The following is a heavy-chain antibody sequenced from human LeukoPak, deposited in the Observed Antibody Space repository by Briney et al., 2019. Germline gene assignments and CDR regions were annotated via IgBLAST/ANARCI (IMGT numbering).Heavy chain of an antibody. V-gene: IGHV4-39*01. CDR2: IYDSGST. D-gene: IGHD3-10*01. J-gene: IGHJ4*02. CDR3: ARHTASGLYYFDY. CDR1: GGSISRTSHY. Sequence: SETLSLTCTVSGGSISRTSHYWGWIRQPPGKGLEWIGSIYDSGSTYYNLSLKSRVTISVDTSKNLFSLKLSSVTAADTAVFYCARHTASGLYYFDYWGQGTLVTVSS.